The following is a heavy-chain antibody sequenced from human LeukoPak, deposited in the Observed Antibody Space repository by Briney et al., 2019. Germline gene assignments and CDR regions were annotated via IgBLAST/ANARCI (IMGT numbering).Heavy chain of an antibody. V-gene: IGHV4-34*01. Sequence: SETLSLTCAVYGGSFSGYYWSWIRQPPGKGLEWIGEINHSGSTNYNPSLKSRVTISVDTSKNQFSLKLSSVTAADTAVYYCARRRSSGWYAIGYFQHWGQGTLVTVSS. CDR3: ARRRSSGWYAIGYFQH. CDR1: GGSFSGYY. J-gene: IGHJ1*01. CDR2: INHSGST. D-gene: IGHD6-19*01.